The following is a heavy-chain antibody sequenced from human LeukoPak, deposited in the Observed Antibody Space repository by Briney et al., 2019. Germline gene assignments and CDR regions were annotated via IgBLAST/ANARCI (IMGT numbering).Heavy chain of an antibody. CDR1: GGSFSGYY. Sequence: SETLSLTCAVYGGSFSGYYWSWIRQPPGKGLEWIGEINHSGSTNYNPSLKSRVTISVDTSKNQFPLKLSSVTAADTAVYYCARFPQESGAFDIWGQGTMVTVSS. CDR3: ARFPQESGAFDI. J-gene: IGHJ3*02. V-gene: IGHV4-34*01. D-gene: IGHD3-10*01. CDR2: INHSGST.